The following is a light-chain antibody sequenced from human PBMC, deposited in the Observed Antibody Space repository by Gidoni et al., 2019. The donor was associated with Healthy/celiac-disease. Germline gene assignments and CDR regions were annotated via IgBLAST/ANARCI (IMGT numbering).Light chain of an antibody. CDR1: QSISSY. J-gene: IGKJ1*01. V-gene: IGKV1-39*01. CDR3: QQSYSTPRT. CDR2: AAS. Sequence: DIQMTQPPSSLSASVGDRVTITCRASQSISSYLNLYQQKPGKAPKILIYAASSLQSGVPSRFSGSGSGTDFTLTISSLQPEDFATYYCQQSYSTPRTFGQGTKVEIK.